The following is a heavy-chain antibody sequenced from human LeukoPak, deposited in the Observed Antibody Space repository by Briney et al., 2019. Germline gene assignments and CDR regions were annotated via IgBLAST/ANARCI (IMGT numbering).Heavy chain of an antibody. Sequence: SETLSLTCTVSGGSISSYYWSWIRQPPGKGLEWIGYIYHSGSTYYNPSLKSRVTISVDRSKNQFSLKLSSVTAADTAVYYCAREPYDSSGYYSVGAFDIWGQGTMVTVSS. D-gene: IGHD3-22*01. CDR3: AREPYDSSGYYSVGAFDI. V-gene: IGHV4-59*12. CDR1: GGSISSYY. CDR2: IYHSGST. J-gene: IGHJ3*02.